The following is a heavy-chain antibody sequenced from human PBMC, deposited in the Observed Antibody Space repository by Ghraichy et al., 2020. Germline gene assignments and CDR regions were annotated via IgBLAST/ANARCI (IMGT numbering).Heavy chain of an antibody. J-gene: IGHJ5*01. D-gene: IGHD2-8*01. CDR3: ARDRLPLNGVFVS. V-gene: IGHV3-21*01. CDR2: IDLTSSYI. Sequence: GGSLRLSCVASGFPFSDYSMNWVRQAPGKGLEWVSSIDLTSSYIYYADSLKGRFTISRDNARNSLYLQMNSLRAEDTAVYYCARDRLPLNGVFVSWGQGSLVTVSS. CDR1: GFPFSDYS.